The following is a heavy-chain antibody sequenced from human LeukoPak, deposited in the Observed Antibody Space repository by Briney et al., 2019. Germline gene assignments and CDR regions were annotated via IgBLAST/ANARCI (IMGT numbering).Heavy chain of an antibody. CDR1: GGSISSSSYY. CDR3: ASIRITFGGVIVGYFDY. D-gene: IGHD3-16*02. Sequence: SETLSLTCTVSGGSISSSSYYWGWIRQPPGKGLEWIGSIYYSGSTYYNPSLKSRVTISVDTSKNQFSLKLSSVTAADTAVYYCASIRITFGGVIVGYFDYWGQGTLVTVSS. V-gene: IGHV4-39*07. J-gene: IGHJ4*02. CDR2: IYYSGST.